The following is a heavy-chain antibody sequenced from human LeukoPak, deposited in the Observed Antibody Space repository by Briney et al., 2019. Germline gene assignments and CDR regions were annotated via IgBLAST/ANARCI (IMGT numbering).Heavy chain of an antibody. D-gene: IGHD2-15*01. Sequence: SETLSLTCTVSGGSISSSSYYWGWIRQPPGKGLEWIGHIYYSGSTDYNPSLKSRVTISVDTSKNQFSLKLSSVTAADTAVYYCARVAAKTVDYWGQGTLVTVSS. V-gene: IGHV4-39*07. CDR1: GGSISSSSYY. J-gene: IGHJ4*02. CDR3: ARVAAKTVDY. CDR2: IYYSGST.